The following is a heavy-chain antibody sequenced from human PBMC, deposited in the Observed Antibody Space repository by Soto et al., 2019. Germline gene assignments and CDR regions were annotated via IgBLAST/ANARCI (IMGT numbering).Heavy chain of an antibody. J-gene: IGHJ6*03. Sequence: GGSLRLSCAASGFTFSSYSMSWVRQAPGKGLEWVSYISSSSSTIYYADSVKGRFTISRDNAKNSLYLQMNSLRAEDTAVYYCAREMGVRGVITAKYYYYYYMDVWGKGTTVTVSS. CDR3: AREMGVRGVITAKYYYYYYMDV. D-gene: IGHD3-10*01. CDR2: ISSSSSTI. CDR1: GFTFSSYS. V-gene: IGHV3-48*01.